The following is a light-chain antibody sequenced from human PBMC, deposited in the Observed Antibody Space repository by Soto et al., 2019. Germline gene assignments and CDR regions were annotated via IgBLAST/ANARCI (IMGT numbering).Light chain of an antibody. CDR1: SSNVGSYKL. CDR3: CSSGGSPTYV. CDR2: YVN. Sequence: QSALTQPASVSGSPVQSITISCTGTSSNVGSYKLVSWYQQHPGKAPKLMIFYVNKRPSGVSNRFSGSKSGNTASLTISGLKVADEADYYCCSSGGSPTYVFGTGTKVTVL. J-gene: IGLJ1*01. V-gene: IGLV2-23*02.